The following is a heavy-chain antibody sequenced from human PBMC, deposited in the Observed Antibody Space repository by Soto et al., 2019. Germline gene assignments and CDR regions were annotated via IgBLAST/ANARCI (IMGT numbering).Heavy chain of an antibody. Sequence: EVQLVESGGGLVQPGGSLRLSCAASGFTFSSHGMHWVRQAPGKGPVWVSRIESDGSDTIYADSVKGRFTVSRDNAKNTLYVQMNSLRVEDTAVYYCARLNDGSFDYWGQGALVTVPS. CDR3: ARLNDGSFDY. CDR2: IESDGSDT. CDR1: GFTFSSHG. V-gene: IGHV3-74*01. J-gene: IGHJ4*02.